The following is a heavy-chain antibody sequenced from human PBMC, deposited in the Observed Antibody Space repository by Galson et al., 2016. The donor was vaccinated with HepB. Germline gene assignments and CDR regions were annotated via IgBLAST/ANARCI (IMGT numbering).Heavy chain of an antibody. CDR1: GYTFTSYG. V-gene: IGHV1-18*01. CDR3: ATDRLGWSGYYNY. CDR2: ISASKGKT. D-gene: IGHD3-3*01. Sequence: SVKVSCKASGYTFTSYGISWVRQAPGQGLEWMGWISASKGKTNYAQNLQGRVTVTEDTSTDTAYMELNSLRSEDTAVYYCATDRLGWSGYYNYWGQGTLVTVSS. J-gene: IGHJ4*02.